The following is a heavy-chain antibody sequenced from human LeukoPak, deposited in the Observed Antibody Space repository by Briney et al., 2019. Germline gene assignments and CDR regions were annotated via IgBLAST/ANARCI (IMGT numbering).Heavy chain of an antibody. V-gene: IGHV4-34*01. J-gene: IGHJ4*02. Sequence: PSETLSLTCAVYGGSFSGYYWSWIRQPPGKGLEWIGEINHSGSTNHNPSLKSRVTISVDTSKNQFSLKLSSVTAADTAVYYCARVGNYYDSSGYYSLLDYWGQGTLVTVSS. D-gene: IGHD3-22*01. CDR3: ARVGNYYDSSGYYSLLDY. CDR1: GGSFSGYY. CDR2: INHSGST.